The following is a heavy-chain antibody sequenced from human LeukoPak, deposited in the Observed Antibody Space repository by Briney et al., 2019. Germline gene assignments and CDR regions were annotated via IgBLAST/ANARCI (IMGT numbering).Heavy chain of an antibody. J-gene: IGHJ5*02. CDR2: IYYSGST. CDR3: ARDIAALGTAFDP. CDR1: GGSISSGDYY. V-gene: IGHV4-30-4*01. D-gene: IGHD6-6*01. Sequence: PSQTLSLTCTVSGGSISSGDYYWRWIRQPPGKGLEWIGYIYYSGSTYYNPSLKSRVTISVDTSKNQFSLKLSSVTAADTAVYYCARDIAALGTAFDPWGQGTLVTVSS.